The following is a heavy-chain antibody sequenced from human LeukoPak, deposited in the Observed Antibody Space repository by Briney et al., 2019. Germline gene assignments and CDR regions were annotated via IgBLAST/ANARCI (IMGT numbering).Heavy chain of an antibody. CDR3: ARGRPVVNYFDY. V-gene: IGHV3-30*07. CDR1: GFTFGSYV. CDR2: TSIDGDDK. D-gene: IGHD2-15*01. J-gene: IGHJ4*02. Sequence: PGMSLRLSCAASGFTFGSYVLHWVRQAPGKGLDWVALTSIDGDDKYYADSVKGRFTISRDSATNSLYLQINSLRDEDTAVYYCARGRPVVNYFDYWGQGTLVTVSS.